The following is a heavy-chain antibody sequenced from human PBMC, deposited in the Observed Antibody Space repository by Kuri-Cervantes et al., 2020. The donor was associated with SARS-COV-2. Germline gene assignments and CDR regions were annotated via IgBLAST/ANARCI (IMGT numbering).Heavy chain of an antibody. V-gene: IGHV3-11*04. J-gene: IGHJ4*01. Sequence: GGSLRLSCSASGFTFSDYYMTWIRQAPGKGLEWVSNIGPSGTTKYYADSVKGRFTISRDNAKNSLYLQMSSLRAEDTAVYYCAKDVYQLPTHFDYWGQGTRVTVSS. CDR1: GFTFSDYY. CDR2: IGPSGTTK. D-gene: IGHD2-2*01. CDR3: AKDVYQLPTHFDY.